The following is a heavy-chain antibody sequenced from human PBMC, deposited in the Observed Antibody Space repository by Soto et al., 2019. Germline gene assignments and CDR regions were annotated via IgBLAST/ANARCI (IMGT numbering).Heavy chain of an antibody. CDR2: INVGNGGT. V-gene: IGHV1-3*01. Sequence: QVRLVQSGAEVKKPGASVTVSCKASGYSFSTYGMHWVRQAPGQSLEWMGWINVGNGGTAYSHKFQGRVIITRDTTASTAYMELSSLTSEDTAVYYCARQDAFDVWGQGIMVTVSS. CDR3: ARQDAFDV. J-gene: IGHJ3*01. CDR1: GYSFSTYG.